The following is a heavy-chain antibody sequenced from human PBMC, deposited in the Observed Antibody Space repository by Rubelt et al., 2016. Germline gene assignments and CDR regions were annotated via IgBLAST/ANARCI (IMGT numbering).Heavy chain of an antibody. V-gene: IGHV3-20*04. CDR1: GFTFDDYG. J-gene: IGHJ4*02. CDR2: INWNGGST. D-gene: IGHD6-13*01. Sequence: GEAGGGVVRPGGSLRLSCAASGFTFDDYGLRWVRKAPGKGLEWVSGINWNGGSTGYADSGTGRFTNSRENAKNSLYLQMNSLRAEDTAVYYCARSSAYSSKLFDYWCQGTLVTVSS. CDR3: ARSSAYSSKLFDY.